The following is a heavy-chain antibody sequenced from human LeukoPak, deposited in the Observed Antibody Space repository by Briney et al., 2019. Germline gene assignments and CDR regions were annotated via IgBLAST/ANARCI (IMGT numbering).Heavy chain of an antibody. D-gene: IGHD3-3*01. V-gene: IGHV4-39*01. CDR2: IYYSGST. Sequence: PSETLSLTCTVSGGSISSSSYYWGWLRQPPGKGLEWIGSIYYSGSTYYNPSLKSRVTIYVDTSKNQFSLKLSSVTAADTAVYYCANDFWSGSRRFDHWGQGTLVTVSS. CDR3: ANDFWSGSRRFDH. J-gene: IGHJ5*02. CDR1: GGSISSSSYY.